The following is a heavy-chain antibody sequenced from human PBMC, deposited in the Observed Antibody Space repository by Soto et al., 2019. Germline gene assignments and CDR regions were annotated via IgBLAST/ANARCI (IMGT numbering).Heavy chain of an antibody. J-gene: IGHJ5*02. CDR1: GGSISSGDYY. CDR2: IYYSGSS. D-gene: IGHD3-3*01. Sequence: LSLTFTVSGGSISSGDYYWSWIRQPPGKGLEWIGYIYYSGSSYYNPSLKSRVSISIDTSKNQFSLKLSSVTAADTAVYYCARSRISIFGILIIGSSFDPWGQGSLVTVS. CDR3: ARSRISIFGILIIGSSFDP. V-gene: IGHV4-30-4*01.